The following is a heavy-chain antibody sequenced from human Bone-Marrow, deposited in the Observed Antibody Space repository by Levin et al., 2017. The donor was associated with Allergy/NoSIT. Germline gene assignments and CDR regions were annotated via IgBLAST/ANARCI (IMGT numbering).Heavy chain of an antibody. V-gene: IGHV3-66*01. CDR1: GFTVSSNY. D-gene: IGHD5-24*01. J-gene: IGHJ4*02. CDR3: AREKMGDGYIGW. CDR2: IYSGGST. Sequence: GGSLRLSCAASGFTVSSNYMSWVRQAPGKGLEWVSVIYSGGSTYYADSVKGRFTISRDNSKNTLYLQMNSLRAEDTAVYYCAREKMGDGYIGWWGQGTLVTVSS.